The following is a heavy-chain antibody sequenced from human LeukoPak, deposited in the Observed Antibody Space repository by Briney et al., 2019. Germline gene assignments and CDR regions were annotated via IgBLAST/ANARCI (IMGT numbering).Heavy chain of an antibody. CDR2: ISYDGSNK. D-gene: IGHD4-17*01. J-gene: IGHJ6*02. Sequence: PGGSLRLSCAASGFTLSSYGMHWVRQAPGKGLEWVAVISYDGSNKYYADSVKGRFTISRDNSKNTLYLQMNSLRAEDTAVYYCAKVGGDYDSYYYGMDVWGQGTTVTVSS. CDR3: AKVGGDYDSYYYGMDV. V-gene: IGHV3-30*18. CDR1: GFTLSSYG.